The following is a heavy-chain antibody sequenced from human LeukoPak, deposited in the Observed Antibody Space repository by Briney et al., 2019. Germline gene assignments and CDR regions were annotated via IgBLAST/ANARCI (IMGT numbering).Heavy chain of an antibody. CDR2: INPNSGGT. V-gene: IGHV1-2*02. J-gene: IGHJ4*02. CDR1: EYIFTGYY. Sequence: ASVKVSCKASEYIFTGYYMHWVRQAPGQGLEWMGWINPNSGGTNYAQKFQGRVTMTRDTSISTAYMELSRLRSDDTAVYYCAFFEYGSSSSHYWGQGTLVTVSS. CDR3: AFFEYGSSSSHY. D-gene: IGHD6-6*01.